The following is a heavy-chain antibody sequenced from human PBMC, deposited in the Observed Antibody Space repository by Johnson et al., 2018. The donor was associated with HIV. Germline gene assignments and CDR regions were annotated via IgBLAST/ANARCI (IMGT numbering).Heavy chain of an antibody. V-gene: IGHV3-48*01. CDR3: ARARSAFDI. CDR1: GFTFSSYG. CDR2: ISSSSSNK. Sequence: VQLVESGGGVVQPGGSLRLSCAASGFTFSSYGMNWVRQAPGKGLDWVSYISSSSSNKHYADSVKGRFTISRDNAKNSLYLQMNSLRAEDTAVYYCARARSAFDIWGQGTMVTVSS. J-gene: IGHJ3*02.